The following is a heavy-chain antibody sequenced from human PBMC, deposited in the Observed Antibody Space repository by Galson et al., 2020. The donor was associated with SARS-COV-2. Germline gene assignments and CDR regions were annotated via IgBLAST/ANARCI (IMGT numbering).Heavy chain of an antibody. CDR2: INPNSGGT. Sequence: ASVMVPCKASGYPFTGYYMPWVRQASAQGLEWMGWINPNSGGTNYAQKFQGRVTMTRDTSISTAYMELSRLRSDDTAGYYGARDILTGYYNDYWGQGTLFTVSS. CDR3: ARDILTGYYNDY. V-gene: IGHV1-2*02. D-gene: IGHD3-9*01. CDR1: GYPFTGYY. J-gene: IGHJ4*02.